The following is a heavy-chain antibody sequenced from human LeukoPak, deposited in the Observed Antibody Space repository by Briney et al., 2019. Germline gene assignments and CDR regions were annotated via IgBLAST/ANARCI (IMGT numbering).Heavy chain of an antibody. CDR3: ATDVVRGFY. Sequence: SETLSLTCPVSVGSISRSSYYWGWIRQPPGKELEWIGSIYYSGSTYYNPSLKSPVTISVDTSNNQFSLKLTSVTPADTAVYYCATDVVRGFYWGQGTLVTVSS. J-gene: IGHJ4*02. CDR2: IYYSGST. CDR1: VGSISRSSYY. D-gene: IGHD3-10*01. V-gene: IGHV4-39*01.